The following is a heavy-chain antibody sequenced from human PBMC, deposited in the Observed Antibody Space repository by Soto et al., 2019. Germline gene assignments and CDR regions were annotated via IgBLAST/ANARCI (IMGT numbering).Heavy chain of an antibody. CDR1: GGSISSSSYY. D-gene: IGHD6-19*01. CDR2: IYYSGST. CDR3: ARHPSSGQGGGHNYYYYYYMAV. J-gene: IGHJ6*03. V-gene: IGHV4-39*01. Sequence: SETLSLTCTVSGGSISSSSYYWGWIRQPPGKGLEWIGSIYYSGSTYYNPSLKSRVTISVDTSKNQFSLKLSSVTAADTAVYYCARHPSSGQGGGHNYYYYYYMAVWGKGTTVTVSS.